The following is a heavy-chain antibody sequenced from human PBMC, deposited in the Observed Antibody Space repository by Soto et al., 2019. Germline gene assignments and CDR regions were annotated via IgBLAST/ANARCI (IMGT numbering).Heavy chain of an antibody. CDR2: IYYSGST. Sequence: SETLSLTCTVSGGSISSYYWSWIRQPPGKGLEWIGYIYYSGSTNYNPSLKSRVTISVDTSKNQFSLKLSSVTAADTAVYYCARHKYYYDSSGYYYFDYWGQGTLVTVSS. CDR1: GGSISSYY. V-gene: IGHV4-59*08. J-gene: IGHJ4*02. D-gene: IGHD3-22*01. CDR3: ARHKYYYDSSGYYYFDY.